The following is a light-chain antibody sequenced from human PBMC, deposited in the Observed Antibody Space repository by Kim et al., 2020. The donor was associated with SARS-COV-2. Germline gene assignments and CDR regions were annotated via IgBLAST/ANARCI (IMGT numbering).Light chain of an antibody. V-gene: IGKV3-11*01. CDR2: DAS. Sequence: LSLSPGERATLSCRASQSVSSYLAWYQQKPGQAPRLLIYDASNRATGIPARFSGSGSGTDFTLTISSLEPEDFAVYYCQQRSNWQAFGQGTKLE. CDR1: QSVSSY. J-gene: IGKJ2*01. CDR3: QQRSNWQA.